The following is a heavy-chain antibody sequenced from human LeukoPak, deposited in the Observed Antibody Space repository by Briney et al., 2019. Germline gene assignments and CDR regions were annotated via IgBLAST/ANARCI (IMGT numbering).Heavy chain of an antibody. CDR2: ISSSSSYI. CDR1: GFTFSSYS. D-gene: IGHD6-13*01. J-gene: IGHJ5*02. CDR3: ARVPGYSSSWYWFDP. V-gene: IGHV3-21*01. Sequence: GGSLRLSFVASGFTFSSYSMNWVRQAPGKGLEWVSSISSSSSYIYYADSVKGRFTISRDNAKNSLYLQMNSLRAEDTAVYYCARVPGYSSSWYWFDPWGQGTLVTVSS.